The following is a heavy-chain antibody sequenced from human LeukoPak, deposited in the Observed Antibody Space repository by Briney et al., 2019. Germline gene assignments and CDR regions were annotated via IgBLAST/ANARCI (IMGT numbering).Heavy chain of an antibody. Sequence: GRSLRLFCAASGFTFSSYDIHWVRQAPGKGLEWVAVISYDGSNKYYADSVKGRFTISRDNSKNTLYLQMNSLITEDTAVYYCAKGYSSGWSIFDYWGQGTLVTVSS. D-gene: IGHD6-19*01. V-gene: IGHV3-30*18. CDR2: ISYDGSNK. CDR1: GFTFSSYD. CDR3: AKGYSSGWSIFDY. J-gene: IGHJ4*02.